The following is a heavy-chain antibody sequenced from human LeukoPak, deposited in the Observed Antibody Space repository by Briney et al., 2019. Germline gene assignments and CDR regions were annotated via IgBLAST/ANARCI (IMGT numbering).Heavy chain of an antibody. CDR1: GYTFTTYG. Sequence: GASVKVSCKASGYTFTTYGISWVRQALGQGLEWMGWISSYNDNTKYAQKLQGRVTMTTDTSTGTAYMELRSLRSDDSAVYYCARDRYGSGTYYNEGYFDYWGQGTLVTVSS. D-gene: IGHD3-10*01. V-gene: IGHV1-18*04. CDR3: ARDRYGSGTYYNEGYFDY. J-gene: IGHJ4*02. CDR2: ISSYNDNT.